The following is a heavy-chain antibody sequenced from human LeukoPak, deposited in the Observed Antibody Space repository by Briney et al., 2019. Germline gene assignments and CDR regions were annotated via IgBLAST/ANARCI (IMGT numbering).Heavy chain of an antibody. J-gene: IGHJ4*02. CDR1: GGTFSSYA. D-gene: IGHD3-22*01. Sequence: ASVKVSCKASGGTFSSYAISWVREAPGQGLEWMGGIIPIFGTANYAQKVRGRDTITADKSTSTPYMELSSMRSEDTAVYYCARDSTYSYDSSGYHSPDYWGQGTLVTVSS. CDR3: ARDSTYSYDSSGYHSPDY. V-gene: IGHV1-69*06. CDR2: IIPIFGTA.